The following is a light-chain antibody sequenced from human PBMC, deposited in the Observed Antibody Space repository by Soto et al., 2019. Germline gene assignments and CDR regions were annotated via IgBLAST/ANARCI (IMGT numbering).Light chain of an antibody. CDR3: HQYDSSPPT. CDR2: DAT. V-gene: IGKV1-33*01. J-gene: IGKJ5*01. CDR1: QDINNY. Sequence: DIHMTQSPSSLSASVGYIVTITCQASQDINNYLNWYQQKPGKAPKLLIFDATNLETGVPSRFSGSGSRTHYSLTISSLQPQDFATYYCHQYDSSPPTFGQGTRLEI.